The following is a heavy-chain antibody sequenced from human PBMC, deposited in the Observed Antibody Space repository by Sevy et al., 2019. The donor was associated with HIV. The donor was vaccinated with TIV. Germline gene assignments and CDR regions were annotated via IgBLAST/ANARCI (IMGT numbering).Heavy chain of an antibody. Sequence: SETLSLTCTVSGASINSSGYYWGWIRQPPGKGLEWIASINYSGIRFYNPSLKSRITISADTSKNQFSLDLNSVTAADTAIYYCAGPILTYNNGWSYYDYWGQGTVVTVSS. CDR3: AGPILTYNNGWSYYDY. J-gene: IGHJ4*02. CDR2: INYSGIR. CDR1: GASINSSGYY. D-gene: IGHD6-19*01. V-gene: IGHV4-39*01.